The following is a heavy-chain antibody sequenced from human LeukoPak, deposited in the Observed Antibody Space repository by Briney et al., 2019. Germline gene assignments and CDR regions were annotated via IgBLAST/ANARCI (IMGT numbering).Heavy chain of an antibody. Sequence: GGSLRLSCAASGFTFSSYSMNWVRQAPGKGLEWVSYISSSSSTIYYADSVKGRFTISRDNAKNSLYLQMNSLRAEDTAVYYCARDPLGDTAMAPYDYWGQGTLVTVSS. V-gene: IGHV3-48*01. CDR2: ISSSSSTI. CDR3: ARDPLGDTAMAPYDY. D-gene: IGHD5-18*01. J-gene: IGHJ4*02. CDR1: GFTFSSYS.